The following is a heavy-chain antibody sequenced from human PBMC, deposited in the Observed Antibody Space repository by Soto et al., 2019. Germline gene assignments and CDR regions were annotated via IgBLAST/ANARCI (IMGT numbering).Heavy chain of an antibody. V-gene: IGHV3-74*01. CDR1: GFTFSSYW. CDR3: ARDGSQFLIMTTLVSDYYYRMDV. J-gene: IGHJ6*02. Sequence: PGGSLRLSCAASGFTFSSYWMHWVRQAPGKGLVWVSRINSDGSSTSYADSVKGRFTISRDNAKNTLYLQMNSLRAEDTAVYYCARDGSQFLIMTTLVSDYYYRMDVWGQGTTVTVS. CDR2: INSDGSST. D-gene: IGHD4-17*01.